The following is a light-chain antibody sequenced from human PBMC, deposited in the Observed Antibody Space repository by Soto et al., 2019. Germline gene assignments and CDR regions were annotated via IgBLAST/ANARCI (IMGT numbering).Light chain of an antibody. CDR2: APY. J-gene: IGKJ5*01. V-gene: IGKV1-39*01. CDR1: QSISSY. CDR3: QQSYSTPPT. Sequence: DIQMTQSPSSLSASVGDRVTITCRASQSISSYLNWYQQKPGKAHKLLIYAPYSLQSGVQSRFSGSGSGTDFTLTIRSLQPEDFATYYCQQSYSTPPTFGQGTRLEI.